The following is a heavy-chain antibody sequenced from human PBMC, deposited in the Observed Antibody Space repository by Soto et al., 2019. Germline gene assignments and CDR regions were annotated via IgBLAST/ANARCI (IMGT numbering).Heavy chain of an antibody. J-gene: IGHJ3*02. CDR2: ILPLLGIR. CDR3: TIGSWSGEVFDI. V-gene: IGHV1-69*02. CDR1: GATFSTYS. D-gene: IGHD2-21*01. Sequence: QVQLVQSGAEVKKPGSSVKVSCKDSGATFSTYSMFWVRQAPGQGLEWMGRILPLLGIRNYAQRFQDRVTITADKSTATALMELSSLSSEDTALYYCTIGSWSGEVFDIWGQGTMVTVSS.